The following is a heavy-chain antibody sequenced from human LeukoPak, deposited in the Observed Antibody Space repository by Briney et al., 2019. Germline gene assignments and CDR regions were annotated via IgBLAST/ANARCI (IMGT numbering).Heavy chain of an antibody. CDR2: IWYDGSNK. J-gene: IGHJ4*02. Sequence: GSLRPPCAGSGFTLSRHGLPRVRQAPGKGVEWGAVIWYDGSNKYYADSVKGRFTISRDNSKNALYLQMNSLRAEDTAVYYCARGGSSLSCLDYWGQGTLVTVSS. CDR1: GFTLSRHG. D-gene: IGHD6-6*01. CDR3: ARGGSSLSCLDY. V-gene: IGHV3-33*01.